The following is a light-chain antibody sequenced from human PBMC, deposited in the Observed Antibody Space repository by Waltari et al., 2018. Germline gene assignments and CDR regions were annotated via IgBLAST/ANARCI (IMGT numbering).Light chain of an antibody. V-gene: IGLV2-14*03. CDR2: DAA. J-gene: IGLJ2*01. CDR3: SSYTSVNTR. CDR1: SSDVAGINF. Sequence: QSALTQPASMSGSPGQSITISCTGTSSDVAGINFVSWYQQYPGKAPKLIIYDAANRPSGVSHRFSGSRSDNTASLTISGLQAEDEAEYYCSSYTSVNTRFGGGTKLTVL.